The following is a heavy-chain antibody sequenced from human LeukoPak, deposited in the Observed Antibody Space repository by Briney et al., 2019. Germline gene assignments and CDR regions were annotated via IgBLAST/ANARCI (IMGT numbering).Heavy chain of an antibody. J-gene: IGHJ4*02. D-gene: IGHD6-19*01. CDR2: ILHSGST. V-gene: IGHV4-59*01. CDR1: GGSFSGYY. CDR3: ARLPRYSSGWYDY. Sequence: SETLSLTCAVYGGSFSGYYWSWIRQPPGKGLEWIGYILHSGSTNYNPSLKSRVTMSVDTSKNQFSLKLSSVTAADTAVYYCARLPRYSSGWYDYWGQGTLVTVSS.